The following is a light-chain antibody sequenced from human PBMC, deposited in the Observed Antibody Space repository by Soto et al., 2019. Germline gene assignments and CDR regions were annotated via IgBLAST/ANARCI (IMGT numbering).Light chain of an antibody. V-gene: IGKV1-39*01. Sequence: DIQMTQSPFSLSSSVGDIVTITCRASQSIDKYLNWYQQKPGKAPKLLIYAASSLQSGVPSRFSGSGSETDFTLTISSLQPEDFATYSCQQSYSTTWTFGQGTKVDIK. CDR1: QSIDKY. J-gene: IGKJ1*01. CDR2: AAS. CDR3: QQSYSTTWT.